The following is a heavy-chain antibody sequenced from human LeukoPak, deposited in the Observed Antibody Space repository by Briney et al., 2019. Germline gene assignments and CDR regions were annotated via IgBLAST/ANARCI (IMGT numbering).Heavy chain of an antibody. Sequence: GGSLRLSCAVSGFTFSRYWMSWVRQAPRKGLEWVANIKQDGSEKYYVDSVKGRFTISKDNAKNSLYLQMNSLRAEDTAVYYCARDKGDYDTSGSLFVFGGQGTLVTVSS. CDR2: IKQDGSEK. CDR3: ARDKGDYDTSGSLFVF. CDR1: GFTFSRYW. D-gene: IGHD3-22*01. J-gene: IGHJ4*02. V-gene: IGHV3-7*03.